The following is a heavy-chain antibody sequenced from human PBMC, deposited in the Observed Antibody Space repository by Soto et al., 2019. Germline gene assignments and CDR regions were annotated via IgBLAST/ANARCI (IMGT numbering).Heavy chain of an antibody. J-gene: IGHJ4*02. CDR2: ISTDNGNT. CDR1: GYTFTNSG. D-gene: IGHD2-2*01. CDR3: AKTDTLGYCTSTSCYGFDY. V-gene: IGHV1-18*01. Sequence: ASVKVSCKASGYTFTNSGISWVRQAPGQGLEWMGWISTDNGNTNYAQHLQGRVSMTTDTSTSTAYMELRSLRSDDTAVYYCAKTDTLGYCTSTSCYGFDYWGQGTLVTVSS.